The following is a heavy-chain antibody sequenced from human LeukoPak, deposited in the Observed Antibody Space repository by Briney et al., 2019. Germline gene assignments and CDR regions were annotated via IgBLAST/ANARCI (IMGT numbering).Heavy chain of an antibody. CDR1: GFTFSSYG. D-gene: IGHD5-12*01. CDR3: AKDQGGYDSFYYYYGMDV. CDR2: ISYDGSNK. J-gene: IGHJ6*02. Sequence: PGGSLRLSCAASGFTFSSYGMHWVRQAPGKGLEWVAVISYDGSNKYYADSVKGRFTISRDNSKNTLYLQMNSLRAEDTAVYYCAKDQGGYDSFYYYYGMDVWGQGTTVTVSS. V-gene: IGHV3-30*18.